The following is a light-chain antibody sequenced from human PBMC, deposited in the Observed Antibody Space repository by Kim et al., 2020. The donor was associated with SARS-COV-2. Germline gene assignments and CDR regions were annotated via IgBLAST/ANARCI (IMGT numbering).Light chain of an antibody. V-gene: IGLV1-40*01. CDR1: SSNIGAGYD. Sequence: QSVLTQPPSVSGAPGQGVTISCTGSSSNIGAGYDVHWYQQLPGTAPKLLIYGNSIRPSGVPDRFSGSKSGTSASLAITGLRAEDEADYYCQSYDSSLSGSGVFGTGTKVTVL. CDR2: GNS. CDR3: QSYDSSLSGSGV. J-gene: IGLJ1*01.